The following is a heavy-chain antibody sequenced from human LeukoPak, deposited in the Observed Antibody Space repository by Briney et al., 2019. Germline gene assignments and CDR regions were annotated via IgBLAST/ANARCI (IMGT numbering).Heavy chain of an antibody. V-gene: IGHV3-23*01. J-gene: IGHJ4*02. D-gene: IGHD5-18*01. CDR1: GFTFSSYA. Sequence: GGSLRLSCAASGFTFSSYAMSWVRQAPGKGLEWVSRISDSGSTTYYTDSVKGRFTVSRDNSKNTLYLQMDSLRVEDTAIYYCAKELAYSYAKFDYWGQGTLVTVSS. CDR2: ISDSGSTT. CDR3: AKELAYSYAKFDY.